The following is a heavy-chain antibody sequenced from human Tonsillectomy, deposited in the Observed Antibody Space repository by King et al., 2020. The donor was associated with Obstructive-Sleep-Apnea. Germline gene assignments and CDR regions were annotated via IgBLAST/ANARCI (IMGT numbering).Heavy chain of an antibody. J-gene: IGHJ4*02. CDR3: ARDYGSGSYYPIGY. CDR1: GFTFSSYW. Sequence: VQLVESGGGLVQPGGSLRLSCAASGFTFSSYWMSWVRQAPGKGLEWVANIKQDGSEKYYVDSVKGRFTISRENAKNSLYLQMNSLRAEDTAVYYCARDYGSGSYYPIGYWGQGTLVTVSS. CDR2: IKQDGSEK. V-gene: IGHV3-7*01. D-gene: IGHD3-10*01.